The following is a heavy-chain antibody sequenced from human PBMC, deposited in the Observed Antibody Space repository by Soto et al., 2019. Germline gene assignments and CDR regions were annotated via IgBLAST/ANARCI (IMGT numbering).Heavy chain of an antibody. J-gene: IGHJ4*02. V-gene: IGHV3-30-3*01. CDR1: GFAFSTYP. Sequence: QVQLVESGGGVVQPGRSLRLSCGASGFAFSTYPMHWVRQAPGKGLDWVAVISFDGSDTYYADSVKGRFTISRDNSKNTLYLQMNSLRAEDTAVYYCARVGVASASYSFYFDYWGRGILVTVSS. CDR2: ISFDGSDT. D-gene: IGHD3-10*01. CDR3: ARVGVASASYSFYFDY.